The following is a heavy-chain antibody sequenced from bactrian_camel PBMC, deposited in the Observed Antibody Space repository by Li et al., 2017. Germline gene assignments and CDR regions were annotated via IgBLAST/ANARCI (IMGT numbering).Heavy chain of an antibody. CDR1: GFTFSGYW. CDR2: DASNGGST. CDR3: ATARSPDWVAPFRY. D-gene: IGHD2*01. Sequence: VQPGGSLTLSCTASGFTFSGYWMYWVRQTPAKGLEWVSGDASNGGSTEYADSIVGRFTISRDNAKNMVYLHMTSLKPEDTALYYCATARSPDWVAPFRYWGQGTQVTVS. J-gene: IGHJ6*01. V-gene: IGHV3S25*01.